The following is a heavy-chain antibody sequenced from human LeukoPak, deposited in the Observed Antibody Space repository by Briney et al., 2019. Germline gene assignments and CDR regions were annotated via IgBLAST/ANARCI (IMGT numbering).Heavy chain of an antibody. V-gene: IGHV1-69*13. Sequence: SVKVSCKASGGTFSSYAISWVRQAPGQGLEWMGGIIPIFGTVNYAQKFQGRVTITADESTSTAYMELSSLRSEDTAVYYCTRDPNLLGGTAMVDYWGQGTLVTVP. J-gene: IGHJ4*02. CDR1: GGTFSSYA. D-gene: IGHD5-18*01. CDR2: IIPIFGTV. CDR3: TRDPNLLGGTAMVDY.